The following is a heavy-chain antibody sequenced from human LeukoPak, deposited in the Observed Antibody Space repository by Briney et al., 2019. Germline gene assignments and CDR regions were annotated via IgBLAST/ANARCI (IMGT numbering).Heavy chain of an antibody. CDR1: GFTFSSYE. CDR2: ISSSSSTI. Sequence: GGSLRLSCAASGFTFSSYEMNWVRQAPGKGLEWVSYISSSSSTIYYADSVKGRFTISRDNAKNSLYLQMNSLRAEDTAVYYCARDEYSSENYYYYYMDVWGKGTTVTVSS. V-gene: IGHV3-48*01. D-gene: IGHD6-19*01. CDR3: ARDEYSSENYYYYYMDV. J-gene: IGHJ6*03.